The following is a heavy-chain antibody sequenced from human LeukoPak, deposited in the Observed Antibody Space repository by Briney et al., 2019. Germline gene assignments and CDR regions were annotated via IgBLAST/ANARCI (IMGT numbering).Heavy chain of an antibody. CDR2: IYHSGST. D-gene: IGHD3-22*01. V-gene: IGHV4-38-2*02. Sequence: SETLSLTCTVSGYSISSGYYWGWIRQPPGKGLEWIGSIYHSGSTYYNPSLKSRVTISVDTSKNQFSLKLSSVTAADTAVYYCARVARGIYYHDSSGYPYYMDVWGKGTTVTVSS. J-gene: IGHJ6*03. CDR3: ARVARGIYYHDSSGYPYYMDV. CDR1: GYSISSGYY.